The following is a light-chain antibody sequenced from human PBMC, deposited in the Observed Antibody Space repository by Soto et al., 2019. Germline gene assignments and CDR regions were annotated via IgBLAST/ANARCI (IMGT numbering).Light chain of an antibody. J-gene: IGKJ1*01. CDR2: GAS. V-gene: IGKV3-15*01. CDR1: QSVSSN. CDR3: QQYNNWPPRT. Sequence: EIVMTQSPATLSVSPGERATLSCMASQSVSSNLAWYQQKPGQAPRLLIYGASTRATGIPARFSGSGSGTELTLTISSLQSEDFAVYFCQQYNNWPPRTFGQGTKVDIK.